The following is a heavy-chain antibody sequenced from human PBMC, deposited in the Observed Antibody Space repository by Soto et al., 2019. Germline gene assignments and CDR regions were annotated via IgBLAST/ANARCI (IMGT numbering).Heavy chain of an antibody. CDR2: TYYRSKWYN. CDR1: GDSVSSKSAA. D-gene: IGHD5-12*01. V-gene: IGHV6-1*01. CDR3: ARDRDSGYDRKDHYYYYYYGMDV. Sequence: PSQTLSLTCAISGDSVSSKSAAWNWIRQSPSRGLEWLGRTYYRSKWYNDYAVSVKSRITINPDTSKNQFSLQLNSVTPEDTAVYYCARDRDSGYDRKDHYYYYYYGMDVWGQGTTVTVSS. J-gene: IGHJ6*02.